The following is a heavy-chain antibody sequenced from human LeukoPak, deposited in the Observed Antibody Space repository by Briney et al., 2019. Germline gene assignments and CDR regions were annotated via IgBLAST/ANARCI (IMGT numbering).Heavy chain of an antibody. V-gene: IGHV3-21*01. CDR1: GVSISSSNSY. D-gene: IGHD3-16*02. Sequence: ETLSLTCTVSGVSISSSNSYWGWVRQAPGKGLEWVSSITTSSSYIYYADSVKGRFTISRDNAKNSLYLQMNSLRAEDTAVYYCVRHRTASDYWGLGALVTVSS. CDR3: VRHRTASDY. CDR2: ITTSSSYI. J-gene: IGHJ4*02.